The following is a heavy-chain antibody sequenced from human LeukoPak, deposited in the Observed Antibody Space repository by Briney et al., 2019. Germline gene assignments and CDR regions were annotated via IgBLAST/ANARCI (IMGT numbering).Heavy chain of an antibody. V-gene: IGHV3-48*01. CDR1: GFTFSTYS. D-gene: IGHD1-26*01. Sequence: PGGSLRLSCAASGFTFSTYSLNWVRQAPGKGLEWVSHIGTGGSSIYYADSVKGRFTISRDDAKNSLYLQMNSLRVEDTAVYYCARMSVAATNLLDNKYNWFDPWGQGTLVTVSS. J-gene: IGHJ5*02. CDR2: IGTGGSSI. CDR3: ARMSVAATNLLDNKYNWFDP.